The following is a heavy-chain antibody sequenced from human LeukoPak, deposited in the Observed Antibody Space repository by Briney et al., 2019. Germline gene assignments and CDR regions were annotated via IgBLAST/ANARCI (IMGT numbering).Heavy chain of an antibody. V-gene: IGHV3-74*01. J-gene: IGHJ4*02. CDR3: ARDRGGLQYDY. CDR1: GLTFSGYW. D-gene: IGHD5-24*01. CDR2: IKTDGSST. Sequence: PGGSLRLSCAASGLTFSGYWMHWVRQDPGKGLVWVSHIKTDGSSTRYADSVKGRFTISRDNAKNTLYLQMNSLRAEDTAVYYCARDRGGLQYDYWGQGTLVTVSS.